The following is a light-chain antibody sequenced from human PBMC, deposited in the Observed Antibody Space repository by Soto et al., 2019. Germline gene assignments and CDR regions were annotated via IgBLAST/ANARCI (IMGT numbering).Light chain of an antibody. V-gene: IGLV1-44*01. CDR3: AAWDDSLNGYV. CDR1: SSNIGSNT. J-gene: IGLJ1*01. CDR2: SNN. Sequence: QAVVTQPPSASGTPGQRVTISCSGSSSNIGSNTVNWYQQLPGTAPKLLIDSNNQRPSGVPDRFSGSKSGTSASLAISGLQSEDEADYYCAAWDDSLNGYVFGTGTKLTVI.